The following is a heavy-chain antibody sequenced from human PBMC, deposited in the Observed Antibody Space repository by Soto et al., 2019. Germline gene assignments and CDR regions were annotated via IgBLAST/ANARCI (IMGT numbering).Heavy chain of an antibody. CDR1: GIMFTSHW. V-gene: IGHV3-7*03. J-gene: IGHJ6*02. CDR3: ARWADGYKRASHKDYYYYGIDV. CDR2: IKEDGIEK. D-gene: IGHD5-18*01. Sequence: PGGSLRLSCAASGIMFTSHWMNWVRQTPWKGLEWVANIKEDGIEKYYLDSVKGRFSISRENAKNSLYLQMKSLRAEDTAVYYLARWADGYKRASHKDYYYYGIDVWGQGTTVTVSS.